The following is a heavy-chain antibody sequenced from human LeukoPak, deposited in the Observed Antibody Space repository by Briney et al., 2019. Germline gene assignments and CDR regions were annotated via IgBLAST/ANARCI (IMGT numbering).Heavy chain of an antibody. V-gene: IGHV3-33*01. J-gene: IGHJ4*02. Sequence: PGRSLRLSCAAPGFTFSSYGMHWVRQAPGKGLEWVAVIWYDGSNKYYADSVKGRFTISRDNSKNTLYLQMNSLRAEDTAVYYCARERSGYFDYWGQGTLVTVSS. CDR1: GFTFSSYG. CDR3: ARERSGYFDY. CDR2: IWYDGSNK.